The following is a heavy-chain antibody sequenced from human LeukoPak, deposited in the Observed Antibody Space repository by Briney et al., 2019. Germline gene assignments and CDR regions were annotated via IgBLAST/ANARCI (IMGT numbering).Heavy chain of an antibody. J-gene: IGHJ4*02. D-gene: IGHD3-22*01. Sequence: SETLSLTCTVSGGSISSNYWSWIRQPPGKGLEWIGYIYYSGSTNCNPSLKSRVSISVDTSKKQFSLKLSSVTAADTAVYYCARESSGLCFDYWGQGTLVTVSS. CDR2: IYYSGST. CDR1: GGSISSNY. CDR3: ARESSGLCFDY. V-gene: IGHV4-59*08.